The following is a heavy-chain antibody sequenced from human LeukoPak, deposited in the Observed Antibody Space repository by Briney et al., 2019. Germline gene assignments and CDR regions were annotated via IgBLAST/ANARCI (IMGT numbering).Heavy chain of an antibody. J-gene: IGHJ4*02. D-gene: IGHD4-17*01. CDR1: GFTFSSYE. CDR3: ARDGDYGDYHLFDY. V-gene: IGHV3-48*03. Sequence: GGSLRLSCAASGFTFSSYEMNWVRQAPGKGLEWVSYISSSGSTIYYADSVKGRFTISRDNAKNSLYLQMNSLRAEDTAVYYCARDGDYGDYHLFDYWGQGTLVTVSS. CDR2: ISSSGSTI.